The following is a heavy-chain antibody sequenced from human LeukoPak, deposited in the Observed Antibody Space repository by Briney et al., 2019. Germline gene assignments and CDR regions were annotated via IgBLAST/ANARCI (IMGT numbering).Heavy chain of an antibody. J-gene: IGHJ4*02. D-gene: IGHD6-13*01. CDR3: AYSRNVAAAATG. V-gene: IGHV3-73*01. Sequence: PGGSLKLSCAASGFTFSDSTMHWVRQTSGKGLEWIGRIKTKSNTYETAYAASVKGRFTISRDDSKNTAYLQMNSLRAEDTAVYYCAYSRNVAAAATGWGQGTLVSVSS. CDR1: GFTFSDST. CDR2: IKTKSNTYET.